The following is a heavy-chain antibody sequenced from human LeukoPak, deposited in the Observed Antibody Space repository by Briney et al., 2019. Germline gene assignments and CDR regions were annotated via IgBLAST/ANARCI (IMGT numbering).Heavy chain of an antibody. CDR3: ARDLSYGSVGNYFDY. D-gene: IGHD5-18*01. J-gene: IGHJ4*02. CDR2: IYYSGST. V-gene: IGHV4-39*07. Sequence: SETLSLTCTVSGGSISSSSYYWGWIRQPPGKGLEWIGSIYYSGSTYYNPSLKSRVTISVDTSKNQFSLKLSSVTAADTAVYYCARDLSYGSVGNYFDYWGQGTLVTVSS. CDR1: GGSISSSSYY.